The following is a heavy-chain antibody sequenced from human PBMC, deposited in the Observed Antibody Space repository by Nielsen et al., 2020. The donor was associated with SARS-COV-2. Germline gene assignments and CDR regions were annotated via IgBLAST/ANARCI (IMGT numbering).Heavy chain of an antibody. CDR1: GFTFSSYD. CDR3: ARGRYYDFWSGYYYFDY. CDR2: IGTAGDT. D-gene: IGHD3-3*01. V-gene: IGHV3-13*04. Sequence: GESLKISCAASGFTFSSYDMHWVRQTTGKGLEWVSAIGTAGDTYYPGSVKGRFTISRENAKNSLYLQMNSLRAGDTAVHYCARGRYYDFWSGYYYFDYWGQGTLVTVSS. J-gene: IGHJ4*02.